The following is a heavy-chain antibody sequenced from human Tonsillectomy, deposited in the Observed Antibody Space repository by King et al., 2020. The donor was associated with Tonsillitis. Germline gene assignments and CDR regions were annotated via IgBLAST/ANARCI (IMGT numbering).Heavy chain of an antibody. CDR3: ATMRGNGRGLSYYFYGMAV. D-gene: IGHD2/OR15-2a*01. CDR2: IDPSESYT. J-gene: IGHJ6*02. Sequence: QLVQSGAEVKKPGESLRISCQGSGYSFTGFWISWVRQMPGKGLEWMGRIDPSESYTKYSPSFEGHVTITADKSISTAYLQWSSLKASDTAMYFCATMRGNGRGLSYYFYGMAVWGQGTTVTGSS. CDR1: GYSFTGFW. V-gene: IGHV5-10-1*01.